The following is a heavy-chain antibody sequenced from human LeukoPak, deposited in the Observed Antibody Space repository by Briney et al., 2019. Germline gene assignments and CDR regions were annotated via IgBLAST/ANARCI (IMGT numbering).Heavy chain of an antibody. J-gene: IGHJ4*02. V-gene: IGHV3-23*01. CDR1: GFTFSTYA. Sequence: GGSLRLSCAASGFTFSTYAMSWVRQAPGEGLEWVSTISGGGANTYYADSVRGRFTISRDNSKNTIYLHMNSLRAEDTAVYYWAKERAGYTNPYYFDYWGQGSLVTVSS. CDR2: ISGGGANT. CDR3: AKERAGYTNPYYFDY. D-gene: IGHD3-16*02.